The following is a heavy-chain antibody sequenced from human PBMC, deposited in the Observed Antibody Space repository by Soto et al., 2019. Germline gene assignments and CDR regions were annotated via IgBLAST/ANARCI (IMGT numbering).Heavy chain of an antibody. J-gene: IGHJ4*02. CDR2: IYYSGST. CDR1: GGSISSSSYY. CDR3: ARHFAGTSYPPYYFDY. V-gene: IGHV4-39*01. Sequence: SETLSLTGTVSGGSISSSSYYWGWIRQPPGKGLEWIGSIYYSGSTYYNPSLKSRVTISVDTSKNQFSLKLSSVTAADTAVYYCARHFAGTSYPPYYFDYWGQRTLVTVSS. D-gene: IGHD1-1*01.